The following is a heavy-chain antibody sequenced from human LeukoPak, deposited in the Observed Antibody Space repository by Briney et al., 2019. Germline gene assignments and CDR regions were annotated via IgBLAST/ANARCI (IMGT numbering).Heavy chain of an antibody. V-gene: IGHV1-18*01. CDR3: ARRIDCSGGSCYQYYFDY. J-gene: IGHJ4*02. CDR1: GYTFTSYG. Sequence: GASVKVSCKASGYTFTSYGINWVRQAPGQGLEWMGWISAYNGNTNYAQKLQGRVTMTTDTSTSTAYMELRSLRSDDTAVYYCARRIDCSGGSCYQYYFDYWGQGTLVTVSS. D-gene: IGHD2-15*01. CDR2: ISAYNGNT.